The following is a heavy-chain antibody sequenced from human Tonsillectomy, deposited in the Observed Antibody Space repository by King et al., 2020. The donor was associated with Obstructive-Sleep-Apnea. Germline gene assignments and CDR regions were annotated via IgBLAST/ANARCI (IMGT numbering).Heavy chain of an antibody. CDR1: VGSISSDGYY. V-gene: IGHV4-31*03. J-gene: IGHJ4*02. D-gene: IGHD3-10*01. CDR2: IYYSGSP. CDR3: ARGSPYYFDY. Sequence: QLQESGPGLVKPSQTLSLTCIVSVGSISSDGYYWCWIPQHPGKGLGWMSYIYYSGSPYYNPSLKGRVTISVDTSKNQLSLKLCSMTAADTAVYYCARGSPYYFDYWGQGTLVTVSS.